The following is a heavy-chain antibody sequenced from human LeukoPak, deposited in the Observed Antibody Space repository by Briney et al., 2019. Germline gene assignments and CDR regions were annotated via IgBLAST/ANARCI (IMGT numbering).Heavy chain of an antibody. CDR2: LHYSGST. J-gene: IGHJ3*02. V-gene: IGHV4-59*08. CDR3: ARHDDYSRAFDI. D-gene: IGHD4-11*01. CDR1: GVSISSYY. Sequence: SSETLSLTCTVSGVSISSYYWSWVRQPPGKGLEWIGYLHYSGSTDYNPSLKSRVTTSVDTSNNQFSLRLNSVTAADTAVYFCARHDDYSRAFDIWGQGTMITVSS.